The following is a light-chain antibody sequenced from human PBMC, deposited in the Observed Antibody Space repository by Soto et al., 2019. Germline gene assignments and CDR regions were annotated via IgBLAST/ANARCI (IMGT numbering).Light chain of an antibody. V-gene: IGLV1-44*01. CDR2: SNV. CDR1: SSNIGSNT. CDR3: AAWDGSLNGWV. Sequence: QSVLTQAPSASGTPGQRVTISCSGSSSNIGSNTVSWYQQVPGTAPKVLIYSNVQRPSGVPDRFSGSKSGTSASLANGGLQSGAEGAYCCAAWDGSLNGWVFGGGTPLAVL. J-gene: IGLJ3*02.